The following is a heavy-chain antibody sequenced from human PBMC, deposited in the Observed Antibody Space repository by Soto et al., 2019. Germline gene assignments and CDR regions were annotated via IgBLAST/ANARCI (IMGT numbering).Heavy chain of an antibody. CDR3: ARDLRITIFGVVINNYYYYYMDV. D-gene: IGHD3-3*01. V-gene: IGHV3-48*01. CDR1: GFTFSSYS. J-gene: IGHJ6*03. CDR2: ISSSSSTI. Sequence: GGSLRLSCAASGFTFSSYSMNWVRQAPGKGLEWVSYISSSSSTIYYADSVKGRFTISRDNAKNSLYLQMNSLRAEDTAVYYCARDLRITIFGVVINNYYYYYMDVWGKGTTVTVYS.